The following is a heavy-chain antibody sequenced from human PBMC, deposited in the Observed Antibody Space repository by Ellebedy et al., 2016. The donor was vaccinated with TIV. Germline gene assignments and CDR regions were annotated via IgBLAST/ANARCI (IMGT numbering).Heavy chain of an antibody. CDR2: IYYSGST. CDR1: GGSFSGYY. CDR3: ARDVTTVTTKGSNWFDP. J-gene: IGHJ5*02. V-gene: IGHV4-59*01. Sequence: GSLRLSXAVYGGSFSGYYWSWIRQPPGKGLEWIGYIYYSGSTNYNPSLKSRVTISVDTSKNQFSLKLSSVTAADTAVYYCARDVTTVTTKGSNWFDPWGQGTLVTVSS. D-gene: IGHD4-17*01.